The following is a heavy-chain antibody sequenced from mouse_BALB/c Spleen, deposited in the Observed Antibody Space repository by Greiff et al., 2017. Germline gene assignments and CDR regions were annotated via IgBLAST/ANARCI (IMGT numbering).Heavy chain of an antibody. CDR3: ASPLGRGGFDY. J-gene: IGHJ2*01. Sequence: EVKLVESGAELVRPGALVKLSCKASGFNIKDYYMHWVKQRPEQGLEWIGWIDPENGNTIYDPKFQGKASITADTSSNTAYLQLSSLTSEDTAVYYCASPLGRGGFDYWGQGTTLTVSS. CDR2: IDPENGNT. V-gene: IGHV14-1*02. D-gene: IGHD4-1*01. CDR1: GFNIKDYY.